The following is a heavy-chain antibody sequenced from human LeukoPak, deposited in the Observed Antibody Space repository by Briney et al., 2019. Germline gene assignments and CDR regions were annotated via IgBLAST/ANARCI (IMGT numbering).Heavy chain of an antibody. CDR3: ATGVPGRSDILTGYLYY. Sequence: SETLSLTCTVSGGSISSSSYYWGWIRQPPGKGLEWIGSIYYSGSTYYNPSLKSRVTISVDTSKNQFSLKLSSVTAADTAVYYCATGVPGRSDILTGYLYYWGQGTLVTVSS. CDR1: GGSISSSSYY. CDR2: IYYSGST. V-gene: IGHV4-39*07. J-gene: IGHJ4*02. D-gene: IGHD3-9*01.